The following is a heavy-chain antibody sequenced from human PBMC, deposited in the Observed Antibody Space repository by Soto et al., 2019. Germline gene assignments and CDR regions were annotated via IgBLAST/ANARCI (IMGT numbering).Heavy chain of an antibody. J-gene: IGHJ3*02. Sequence: QVQLVQSGAEVKKPGSSVKVSCKASGGTLSSYAISWVRQAPGQGLEWMGGIIPIFGTANYAQKFQGRVTITADESTSTAYMELSSLRSEDTAVYYCASGAMDKVPYGRAFDIWGQGTMVTVSS. CDR3: ASGAMDKVPYGRAFDI. CDR1: GGTLSSYA. V-gene: IGHV1-69*01. CDR2: IIPIFGTA. D-gene: IGHD5-18*01.